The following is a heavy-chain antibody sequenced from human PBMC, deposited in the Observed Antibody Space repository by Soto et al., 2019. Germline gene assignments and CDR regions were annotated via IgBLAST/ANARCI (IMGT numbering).Heavy chain of an antibody. D-gene: IGHD1-20*01. CDR1: GGSISGSYYY. V-gene: IGHV4-39*01. CDR3: ASSQKGYNWNYFDH. Sequence: AETLSLTCAVSGGSISGSYYYWAWLRHSPGRGPEWIGSVFYTGFTSYNPSLESRVSVSVDTSKNQFSLKVSAVTAADTAVYYCASSQKGYNWNYFDHWGQGALVTVSS. J-gene: IGHJ4*02. CDR2: VFYTGFT.